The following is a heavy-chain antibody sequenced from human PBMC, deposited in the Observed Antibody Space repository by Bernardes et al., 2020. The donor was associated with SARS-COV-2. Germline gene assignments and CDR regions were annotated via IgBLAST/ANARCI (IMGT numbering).Heavy chain of an antibody. V-gene: IGHV3-7*01. J-gene: IGHJ4*02. CDR1: GFIFSNSW. D-gene: IGHD3-22*01. CDR2: IKQDGSEN. Sequence: GGSLRLSCAASGFIFSNSWMSWVRQAPGKGLEWVANIKQDGSENYYVDSVKGRFTISRDNAKNLVFLQLSRLRVDDTAVYYCAGDIAPRAVGYWGQGTLVTVSS. CDR3: AGDIAPRAVGY.